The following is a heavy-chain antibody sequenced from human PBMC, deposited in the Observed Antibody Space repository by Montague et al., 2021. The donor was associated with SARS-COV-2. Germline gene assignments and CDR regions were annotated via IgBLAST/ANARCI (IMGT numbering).Heavy chain of an antibody. V-gene: IGHV4-39*01. CDR1: GGSISSTAYY. Sequence: SETLSLTCTVSGGSISSTAYYWGWLRQPPGKGLEWIVSIYYTVNTYYNPSLKSRVTISVYASKNQFSLTLSSVSAADTSVYYCARQTTLLRGRAPPGVWGQGTTVTVSS. CDR3: ARQTTLLRGRAPPGV. CDR2: IYYTVNT. J-gene: IGHJ6*02. D-gene: IGHD3-10*01.